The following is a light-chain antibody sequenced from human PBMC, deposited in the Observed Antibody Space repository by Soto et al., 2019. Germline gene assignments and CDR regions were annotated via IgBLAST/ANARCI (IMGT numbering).Light chain of an antibody. J-gene: IGKJ4*01. V-gene: IGKV1-39*01. CDR1: QNIGKY. CDR2: GAS. Sequence: IQMTQSPSSLSASVGDRVTISCRASQNIGKYLHWYQQKSGEAPKLLIYGASILQRGVPGRFIGSGSGTHFTLTISSLQPEDFAPYYCQQSFRTPLTFGSGTKVEIK. CDR3: QQSFRTPLT.